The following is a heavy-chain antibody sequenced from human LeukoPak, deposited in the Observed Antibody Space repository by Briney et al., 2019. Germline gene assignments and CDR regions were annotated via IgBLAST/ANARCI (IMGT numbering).Heavy chain of an antibody. CDR3: ARGINYYDSSGYYPGFDYYYYMDV. V-gene: IGHV4-38-2*02. CDR1: GYFIRSGSY. CDR2: FYHSGST. J-gene: IGHJ6*03. D-gene: IGHD3-22*01. Sequence: PSETLSLTCTVSGYFIRSGSYWGWIRQPPGKGLEWIGSFYHSGSTYYNPSLESRVTISLDTSKNQLSLKLSSVTAADTAVYYCARGINYYDSSGYYPGFDYYYYMDVWGKGTTVTVSS.